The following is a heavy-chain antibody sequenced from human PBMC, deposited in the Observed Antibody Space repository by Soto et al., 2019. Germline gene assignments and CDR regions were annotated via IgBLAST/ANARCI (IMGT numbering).Heavy chain of an antibody. J-gene: IGHJ4*02. Sequence: ASVKVSCKASGYTFTGYGISWVRQAPGQGLQWMGWISAYNGNTNYAQKLQGRVTMTTDTSTSTAYMELRSLRSDDTAVYYCARESGYCSNAVCSPWVYWGQGTLVTVSS. CDR2: ISAYNGNT. D-gene: IGHD2-8*01. CDR3: ARESGYCSNAVCSPWVY. CDR1: GYTFTGYG. V-gene: IGHV1-18*01.